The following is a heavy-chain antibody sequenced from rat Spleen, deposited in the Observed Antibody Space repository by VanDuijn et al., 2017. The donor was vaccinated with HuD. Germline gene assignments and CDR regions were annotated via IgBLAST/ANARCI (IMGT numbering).Heavy chain of an antibody. D-gene: IGHD4-3*01. CDR2: INDNGGST. J-gene: IGHJ2*01. V-gene: IGHV5-31*01. CDR1: GFTFNKSW. CDR3: AVAGYGY. Sequence: EVQLVESGGGLVQPGRSLKLSCVASGFTFNKSWMTWIRQAPGKGLEWIASINDNGGSTFYPDSVKDRFTISRDNAKNTAYLQMNSLWSEDTATYYCAVAGYGYWGQGVVVTVSS.